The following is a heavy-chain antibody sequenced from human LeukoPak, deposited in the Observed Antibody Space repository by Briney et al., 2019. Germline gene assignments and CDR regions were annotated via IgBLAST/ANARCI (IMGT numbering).Heavy chain of an antibody. D-gene: IGHD2-2*01. CDR2: ISGSGGST. J-gene: IGHJ1*01. V-gene: IGHV3-23*01. Sequence: GGSLRLSCAASGFTFSSYAMSWVRQAPGMGLEWVSAISGSGGSTYYADSVKGRFTISRDNSKNTLYLQMNSLRAEDTAVYYCAKVQGYCSSTSCHAEYFQHWGQGTLVTVSS. CDR3: AKVQGYCSSTSCHAEYFQH. CDR1: GFTFSSYA.